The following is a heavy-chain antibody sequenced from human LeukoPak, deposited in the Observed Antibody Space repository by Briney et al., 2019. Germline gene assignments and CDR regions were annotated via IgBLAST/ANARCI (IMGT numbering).Heavy chain of an antibody. D-gene: IGHD3-10*01. V-gene: IGHV3-7*01. J-gene: IGHJ4*01. CDR3: TRDRGWQSFDY. Sequence: GGSLRLSCAASGFTFGAYWMTWVRQTPAKGLERVANIKLDGSETYYMGSVKGRFTISRDNAKNLLYLQMNSLRVEDTAVYYCTRDRGWQSFDYWGQGTLVTVSS. CDR2: IKLDGSET. CDR1: GFTFGAYW.